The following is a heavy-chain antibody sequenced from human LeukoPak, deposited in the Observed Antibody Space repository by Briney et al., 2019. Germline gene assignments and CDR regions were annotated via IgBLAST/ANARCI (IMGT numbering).Heavy chain of an antibody. CDR1: GGSMNDYY. V-gene: IGHV4-59*08. D-gene: IGHD2-2*01. CDR2: MYYSGST. J-gene: IGHJ3*02. CDR3: ARAEGYCSSTSCYCDAFDI. Sequence: PSETLSLTCTVSGGSMNDYYWTWIRQPPGRGLEWIGYMYYSGSTKYNPSLKSRLTISLDTSKNQFSLKLSSVTAADTAVYYCARAEGYCSSTSCYCDAFDIWGQGTMVTVSP.